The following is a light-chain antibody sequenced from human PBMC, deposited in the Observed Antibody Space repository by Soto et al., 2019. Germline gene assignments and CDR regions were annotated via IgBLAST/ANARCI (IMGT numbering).Light chain of an antibody. CDR2: DAS. CDR1: QSINNW. J-gene: IGKJ2*01. V-gene: IGKV1-5*01. CDR3: QQHNSLYT. Sequence: DIQMTQSPSTLSASVGDRVTITCRASQSINNWLAWYQQKPGKAPKLLIYDASRLESGVPSRFSGSGSGTEFTLTISSLQPDDFATYYCQQHNSLYTFGQGTKLEIK.